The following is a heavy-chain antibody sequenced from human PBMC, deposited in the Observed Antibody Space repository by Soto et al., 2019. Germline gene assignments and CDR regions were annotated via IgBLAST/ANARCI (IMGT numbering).Heavy chain of an antibody. J-gene: IGHJ5*02. CDR2: IYYSGST. V-gene: IGHV4-30-4*01. CDR3: AREGIGKRPVHENCFDP. Sequence: QVQLQESGPGLVKPSQTLSLTCTVSGGSISSGDYYWSWIRQPPGKGLEWIGYIYYSGSTYYNPSLKSRVTISVDTSKNQFSLKLSSVTAADTAVYYCAREGIGKRPVHENCFDPWGQGTLVTVSS. D-gene: IGHD1-26*01. CDR1: GGSISSGDYY.